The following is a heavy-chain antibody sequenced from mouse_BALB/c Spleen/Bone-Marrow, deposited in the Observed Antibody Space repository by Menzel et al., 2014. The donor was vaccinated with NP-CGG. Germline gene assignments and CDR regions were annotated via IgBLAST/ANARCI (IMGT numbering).Heavy chain of an antibody. CDR3: ARDYGSSYYAMDY. CDR1: GFSLTSYG. J-gene: IGHJ4*01. CDR2: IWAGGST. V-gene: IGHV2-9*02. Sequence: QVQLKESGPGLVAPSQSLSITCTVSGFSLTSYGVHWVCQPPGKGLEWLGVIWAGGSTNYNSALMSRLSISKDNSKSQVFLKMNSLQTDDTAMYYCARDYGSSYYAMDYWGQGTSVTVSS. D-gene: IGHD1-1*01.